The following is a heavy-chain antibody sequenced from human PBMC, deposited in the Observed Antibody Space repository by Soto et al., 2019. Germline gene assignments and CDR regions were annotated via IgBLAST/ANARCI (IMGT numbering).Heavy chain of an antibody. CDR2: ISGSGGST. Sequence: EVQLLESGGGLVQPGGSLRLSCAASGFTFSSYAMSWVRQAPGKGLEWVSAISGSGGSTYYADSVKGRFTISRDNSKNTLYLQMNSLRAEVTAVYYCPKGAIDRGWYKGGVYWGQGTLVTVSS. D-gene: IGHD6-19*01. CDR3: PKGAIDRGWYKGGVY. J-gene: IGHJ4*02. V-gene: IGHV3-23*01. CDR1: GFTFSSYA.